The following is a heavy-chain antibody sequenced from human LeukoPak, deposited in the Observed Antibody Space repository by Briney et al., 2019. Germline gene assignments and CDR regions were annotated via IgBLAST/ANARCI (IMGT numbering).Heavy chain of an antibody. V-gene: IGHV3-23*01. CDR3: AKFYDISTGYFDC. CDR2: ISGSGDST. J-gene: IGHJ4*02. Sequence: GGSLRLSCAASGFTFSSYAMSWVRQAPGKGLEWVSAISGSGDSTYSTDSVKGRFTISRDNSKNTLYLQMNSLRAEDTAVYYCAKFYDISTGYFDCWGQGTLVTVPS. D-gene: IGHD3-9*01. CDR1: GFTFSSYA.